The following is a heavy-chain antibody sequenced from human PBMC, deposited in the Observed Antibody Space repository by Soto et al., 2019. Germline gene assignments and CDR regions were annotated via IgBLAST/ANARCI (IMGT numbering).Heavy chain of an antibody. Sequence: QVQLVQSGAEVKKPGASVKVSCKASGYTFTSYGIGWVRQAPGQGLEWMGWISAYNGNTNYAQKLQGRVTMTTDTSTSTAYMELRSLRSDDTAVYYCARDIFQYGDLDLLDYWGQGTLVTVSS. CDR3: ARDIFQYGDLDLLDY. V-gene: IGHV1-18*01. D-gene: IGHD4-17*01. CDR1: GYTFTSYG. J-gene: IGHJ4*02. CDR2: ISAYNGNT.